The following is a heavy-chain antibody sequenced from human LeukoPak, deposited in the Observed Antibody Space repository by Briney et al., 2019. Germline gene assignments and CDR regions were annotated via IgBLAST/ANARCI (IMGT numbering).Heavy chain of an antibody. D-gene: IGHD3-10*02. J-gene: IGHJ6*04. V-gene: IGHV3-48*04. CDR3: AELGITMIGGV. CDR2: ISSSTI. Sequence: GGSLRLSCAASGFTFGSYNMNWVRQAPGKGLEWVSYISSSTIYYADSVKGRFTISRDNAKNSLYLQMNSLRAEDTAVYYCAELGITMIGGVWGKGTTVTISS. CDR1: GFTFGSYN.